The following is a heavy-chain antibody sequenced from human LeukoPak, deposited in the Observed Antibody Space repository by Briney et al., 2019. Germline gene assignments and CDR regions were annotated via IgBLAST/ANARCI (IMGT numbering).Heavy chain of an antibody. D-gene: IGHD6-13*01. CDR3: ARAGYSSSWYWEYYFDY. Sequence: SLXLSXXXSXFXFSSYAMRWVRQAPGKGLEWVADISYDGSNKYYADSVKARFTISRDNSKHTLYLQMNSLRAEDTAVYYCARAGYSSSWYWEYYFDYWGQGTLVTVSS. V-gene: IGHV3-30*04. CDR1: XFXFSSYA. CDR2: ISYDGSNK. J-gene: IGHJ4*02.